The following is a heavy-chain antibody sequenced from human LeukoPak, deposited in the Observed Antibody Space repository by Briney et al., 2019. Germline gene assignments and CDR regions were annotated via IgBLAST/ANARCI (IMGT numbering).Heavy chain of an antibody. CDR2: IYYSGST. D-gene: IGHD4-17*01. Sequence: SQTLSLTCTVSGGSISSGGYCWSWIRQHPGKGLEWIGYIYYSGSTYYNPSPKRRVTISVDTSKNQFSLKLSSVTAADTAVYYCARDTGDSPFDYWGQGTLVTVSS. CDR1: GGSISSGGYC. V-gene: IGHV4-31*03. J-gene: IGHJ4*02. CDR3: ARDTGDSPFDY.